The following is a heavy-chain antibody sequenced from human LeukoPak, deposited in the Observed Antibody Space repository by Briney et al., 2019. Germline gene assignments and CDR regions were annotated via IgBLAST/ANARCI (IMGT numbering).Heavy chain of an antibody. CDR3: ARDRKTWVTMVRGVIIVYGMDV. Sequence: ASVKVSRKASGYTFTSYGISWVRQAPGQGLEWMGWISAYNGNTNYAQKLQGRVTMTTDTSTSTAYMELRSLRSDDTAVYYCARDRKTWVTMVRGVIIVYGMDVWGKGTTVTVSS. CDR2: ISAYNGNT. V-gene: IGHV1-18*04. CDR1: GYTFTSYG. J-gene: IGHJ6*04. D-gene: IGHD3-10*01.